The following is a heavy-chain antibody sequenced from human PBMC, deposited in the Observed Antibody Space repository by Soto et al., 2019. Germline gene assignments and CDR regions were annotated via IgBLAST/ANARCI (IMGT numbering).Heavy chain of an antibody. CDR3: ARDGYPSITMLDV. D-gene: IGHD3-10*02. CDR2: IYHSGST. CDR1: GYSISSGYY. V-gene: IGHV4-38-2*02. J-gene: IGHJ6*02. Sequence: SETLSLTCAVSGYSISSGYYWGWIRQPPGKGLEWIGSIYHSGSTYYNPSLKSRVTISVDTSKNQFSLKLSSVTAADTAVYYCARDGYPSITMLDVWGHGTTVSVSS.